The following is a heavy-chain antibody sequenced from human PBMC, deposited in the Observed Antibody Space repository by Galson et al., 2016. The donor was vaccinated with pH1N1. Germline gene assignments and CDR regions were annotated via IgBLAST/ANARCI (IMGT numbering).Heavy chain of an antibody. J-gene: IGHJ3*01. CDR2: ILPNSGDT. V-gene: IGHV1-2*02. CDR1: GYTFTDYY. Sequence: SVKVSCKASGYTFTDYYIHWVRQAPGQGLEWMRLILPNSGDTNFAKKFQGRVTMTRDTSISTAYMELTRLTSDDTAVYFCARELRGGSFEVWGQGTVVTVSS. D-gene: IGHD2-15*01. CDR3: ARELRGGSFEV.